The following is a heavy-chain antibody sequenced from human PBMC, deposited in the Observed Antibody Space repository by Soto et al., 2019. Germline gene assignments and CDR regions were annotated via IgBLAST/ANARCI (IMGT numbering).Heavy chain of an antibody. CDR1: GFTFSSYG. D-gene: IGHD1-26*01. V-gene: IGHV3-33*01. CDR2: IWYDGSNK. Sequence: GGSLRLSCAASGFTFSSYGMHWVRQAPGKGLEWVAVIWYDGSNKYYADSVKGRFTISRDNSKNTLYLQMNSLRAEDTAVYYCARDYSSIVGATSFYYYYGMDVWGQGTTVTVSS. CDR3: ARDYSSIVGATSFYYYYGMDV. J-gene: IGHJ6*02.